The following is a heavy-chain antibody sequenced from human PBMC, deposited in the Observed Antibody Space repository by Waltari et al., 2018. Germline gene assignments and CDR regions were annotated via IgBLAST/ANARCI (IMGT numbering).Heavy chain of an antibody. CDR1: GGSFSSYS. J-gene: IGHJ6*02. CDR3: TTSSYCGTTTCYQYYGMDV. D-gene: IGHD2-2*01. CDR2: IIPVFGTA. Sequence: QVRLVQSGAEVKKPGSSVKVSCKAFGGSFSSYSINWVRQAPGQGLEWMGGIIPVFGTANYAQKFQDILAITADESTSTAYMELSSLRSEDTAAYYCTTSSYCGTTTCYQYYGMDVWGQGTTVTVSS. V-gene: IGHV1-69*01.